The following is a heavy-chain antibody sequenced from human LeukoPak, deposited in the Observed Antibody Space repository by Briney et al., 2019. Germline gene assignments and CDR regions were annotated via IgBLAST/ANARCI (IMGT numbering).Heavy chain of an antibody. D-gene: IGHD3-10*01. Sequence: PGGSLRLSCAASGFTFSSYAMHWVRQAPGKGLERVAVISYDGSNKYYADSVKGRFTISRDNSKNTLYLQMNSLRAEDTAVYYCAVASSPYYYGSGKYWGQGTLVTVSS. V-gene: IGHV3-30*04. CDR3: AVASSPYYYGSGKY. CDR2: ISYDGSNK. CDR1: GFTFSSYA. J-gene: IGHJ4*02.